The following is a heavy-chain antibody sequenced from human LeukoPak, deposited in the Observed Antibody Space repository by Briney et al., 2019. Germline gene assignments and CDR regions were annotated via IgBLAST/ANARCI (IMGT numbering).Heavy chain of an antibody. CDR1: GFTFSSYS. CDR3: AGSYDYFDY. V-gene: IGHV3-48*01. Sequence: GGSLRLSCADAGFTFSSYSMNWVRQAPGKGLEWVSYISSSSGTIYYADSVKGRFTISRDNSKNTLYLQMNSLRAEDTAVYYCAGSYDYFDYWGQGTLVTVSS. J-gene: IGHJ4*02. D-gene: IGHD5-12*01. CDR2: ISSSSGTI.